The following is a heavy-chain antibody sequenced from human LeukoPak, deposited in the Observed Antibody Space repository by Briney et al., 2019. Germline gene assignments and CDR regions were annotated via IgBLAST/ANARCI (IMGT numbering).Heavy chain of an antibody. V-gene: IGHV1-69*04. CDR3: ARDLSGSGSPYGMDV. Sequence: ASVKVSCKASGGTFSSYAISWVRQAPGQGLEWMGRIIPILGIANYAQKFQGRVTITADKSTSTAYMELSSLRSEDTAVYYCARDLSGSGSPYGMDVWGQGTTVTVSS. J-gene: IGHJ6*02. CDR1: GGTFSSYA. CDR2: IIPILGIA. D-gene: IGHD3-10*01.